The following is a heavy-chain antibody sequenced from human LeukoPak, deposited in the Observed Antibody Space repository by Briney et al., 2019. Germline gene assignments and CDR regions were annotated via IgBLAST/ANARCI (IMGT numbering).Heavy chain of an antibody. V-gene: IGHV5-51*01. CDR3: ARYFYYYDSSPDQAVFDY. CDR2: IYPGDSDT. Sequence: GESLKISCKGSGYSFTSYWIGWVRQTPGKGLEWMGIIYPGDSDTRYSPSFQGQVTISADKSISTAYLQWSSLKASDTAMYYCARYFYYYDSSPDQAVFDYWGQGTLVTVSS. J-gene: IGHJ4*02. CDR1: GYSFTSYW. D-gene: IGHD3-22*01.